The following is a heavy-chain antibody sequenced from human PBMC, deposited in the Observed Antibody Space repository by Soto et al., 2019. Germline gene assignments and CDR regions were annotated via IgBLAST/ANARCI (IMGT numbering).Heavy chain of an antibody. CDR3: ARSTMVRGVPESPDY. CDR1: GGSISSGDYY. D-gene: IGHD3-10*01. Sequence: SETLSLTCTVSGGSISSGDYYWSWIRQPPGKGLEWIGYIYYSGSTYYNPSLKSRVTISVDTSKNQFSLKLSSVTAADTAVYYCARSTMVRGVPESPDYWGQGTLVTVSS. CDR2: IYYSGST. J-gene: IGHJ4*02. V-gene: IGHV4-30-4*01.